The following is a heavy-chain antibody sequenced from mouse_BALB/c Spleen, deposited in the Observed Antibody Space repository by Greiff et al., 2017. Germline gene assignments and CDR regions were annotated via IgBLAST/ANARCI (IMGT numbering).Heavy chain of an antibody. V-gene: IGHV3-6*02. CDR1: GYSITSGYY. CDR3: ARAGECFDY. CDR2: ISYDGSN. J-gene: IGHJ2*01. Sequence: VQLKESGPGLVKPSQSLSLTCSVTGYSITSGYYWNWIRQFPGNKLEWMGYISYDGSNNYNPSLKNRISITRDTSKNQFFLKLNSVTTEDTATYYCARAGECFDYWGQGTTLTVSS.